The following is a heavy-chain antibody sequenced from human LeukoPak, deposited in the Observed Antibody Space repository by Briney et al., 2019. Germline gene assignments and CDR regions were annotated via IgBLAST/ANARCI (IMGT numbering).Heavy chain of an antibody. V-gene: IGHV3-33*06. CDR1: GFTFSSYG. CDR2: IWYDGSNK. CDR3: AKAWTTTVDYYCMDV. D-gene: IGHD4-23*01. J-gene: IGHJ6*03. Sequence: GRSLRLSCAASGFTFSSYGMHWVRQAPGKGLEWVAVIWYDGSNKYYADSVKGRFTISRDNSKNTLYLQMNSLRAEDTAVYYCAKAWTTTVDYYCMDVWGKGTPVTVSS.